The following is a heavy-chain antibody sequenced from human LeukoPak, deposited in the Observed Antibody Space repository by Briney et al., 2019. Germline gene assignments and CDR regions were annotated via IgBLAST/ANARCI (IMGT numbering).Heavy chain of an antibody. CDR2: IYTSGST. Sequence: PSDTLSLTCTLSGGSISRYYWSWIRHPAGKGRECIGRIYTSGSTKYNPSLKSRVTMSVDTSKNQFSLKLSSVTAADTAVYYCARDFYHSSGWYSWAYYFDYWGQGTLVTVSS. D-gene: IGHD6-19*01. CDR3: ARDFYHSSGWYSWAYYFDY. V-gene: IGHV4-4*07. CDR1: GGSISRYY. J-gene: IGHJ4*02.